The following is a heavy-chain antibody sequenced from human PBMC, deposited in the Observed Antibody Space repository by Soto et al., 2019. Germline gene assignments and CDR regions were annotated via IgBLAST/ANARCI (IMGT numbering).Heavy chain of an antibody. CDR2: IIPIFGTA. D-gene: IGHD5-18*01. V-gene: IGHV1-69*13. CDR1: GGTFSSYA. J-gene: IGHJ4*02. CDR3: AGLRMDTAMAPFDY. Sequence: SVKVSCKASGGTFSSYAISWVRQAPGQGLEWMGGIIPIFGTANYAQKFQGRVTITADESTSTAYMELSSLRSEDTAVYYCAGLRMDTAMAPFDYWGQGTLVTVS.